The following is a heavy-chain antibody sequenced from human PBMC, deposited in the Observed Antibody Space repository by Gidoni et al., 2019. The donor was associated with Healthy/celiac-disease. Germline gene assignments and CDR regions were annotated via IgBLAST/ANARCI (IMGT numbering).Heavy chain of an antibody. D-gene: IGHD2-15*01. J-gene: IGHJ6*02. V-gene: IGHV3-7*01. CDR1: GFTFSSDR. CDR3: ARYLGYCSGGSCYDHYYYYGMDV. CDR2: IKQDGSEK. Sequence: EVQLVESGGGLVQPGGSLRLSCAASGFTFSSDRMTWVRQAPGKGLEWVANIKQDGSEKYYVDSVKGRFTISRDNAKNSLYLQMNSLRAEDTAVYYCARYLGYCSGGSCYDHYYYYGMDVWGQGTTVTVSS.